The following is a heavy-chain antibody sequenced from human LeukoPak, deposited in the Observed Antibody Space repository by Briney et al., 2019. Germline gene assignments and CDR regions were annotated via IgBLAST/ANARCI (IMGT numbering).Heavy chain of an antibody. CDR1: GFTFGEYA. V-gene: IGHV3-49*04. J-gene: IGHJ4*02. CDR3: TRDSPGIVVVSAH. Sequence: PGGSLRLACTASGFTFGEYAMGWVRQAPGKGLEWVGFIRIRGYGGTTEYAASVKGRFSISRDDSKSTAYLQMNSLKTEDTAVYYCTRDSPGIVVVSAHWGQGTLVTVSA. CDR2: IRIRGYGGTT. D-gene: IGHD3-22*01.